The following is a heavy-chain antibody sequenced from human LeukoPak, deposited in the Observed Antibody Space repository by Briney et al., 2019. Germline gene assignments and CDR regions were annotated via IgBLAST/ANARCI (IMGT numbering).Heavy chain of an antibody. CDR3: ARSKTGTTTFDY. CDR1: GGSISSGGYS. CDR2: IYYSGST. J-gene: IGHJ4*02. V-gene: IGHV4-31*03. Sequence: SETLSLTCTVSGGSISSGGYSWSWIRQHPGKGLEWIGYIYYSGSTYYNPSLKSRVTISVDTSKNQFSLKLSSVTAADTAVYYCARSKTGTTTFDYWGQGTLVTVSS. D-gene: IGHD1-1*01.